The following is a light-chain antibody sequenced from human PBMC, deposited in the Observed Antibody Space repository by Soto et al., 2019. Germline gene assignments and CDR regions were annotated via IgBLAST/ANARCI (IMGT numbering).Light chain of an antibody. CDR1: NSDVGSYSL. CDR3: SSYAGSNTWV. V-gene: IGLV2-14*02. Sequence: QSALTQPASVSGSPGQSITISCTGTNSDVGSYSLVSWYQQHPGEAPKLIIYEGSKRPSGVSNRFSGSKSGNTASLTVSGLQAEDESHYYCSSYAGSNTWVFGGGTKLTVL. CDR2: EGS. J-gene: IGLJ3*02.